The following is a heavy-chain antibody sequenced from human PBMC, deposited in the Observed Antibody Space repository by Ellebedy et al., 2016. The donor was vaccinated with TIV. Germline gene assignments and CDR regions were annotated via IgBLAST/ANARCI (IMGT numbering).Heavy chain of an antibody. CDR3: ARNRHVDRGDCLDY. J-gene: IGHJ4*02. V-gene: IGHV3-48*01. D-gene: IGHD2-21*02. Sequence: GESLKISCAASGFTFSNYNMNWVRQAPGKGLEWVSSVSGSRKNKYYADSVKGRFTIYRDNSKNTVYLQMNNLGAEDTAVFYCARNRHVDRGDCLDYWGQGTLVTVSS. CDR2: VSGSRKNK. CDR1: GFTFSNYN.